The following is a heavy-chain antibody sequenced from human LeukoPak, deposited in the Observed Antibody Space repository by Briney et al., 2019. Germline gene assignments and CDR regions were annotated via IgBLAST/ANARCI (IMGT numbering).Heavy chain of an antibody. CDR3: ARGQWLVPLDF. Sequence: SETLSLTCTVSGGSVSSSSYYWGWIRQPPGKGLEGIGSIFYSETTYYSPSLKSRITISVDTSTNQFSLKLSSVTAADTAVYFCARGQWLVPLDFWGQGILVTVSS. J-gene: IGHJ4*02. D-gene: IGHD6-19*01. V-gene: IGHV4-39*01. CDR1: GGSVSSSSYY. CDR2: IFYSETT.